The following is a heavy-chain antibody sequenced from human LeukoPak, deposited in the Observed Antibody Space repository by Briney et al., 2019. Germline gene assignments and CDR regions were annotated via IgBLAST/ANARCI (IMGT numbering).Heavy chain of an antibody. CDR3: ARELKGQLRSYYYYHMDV. Sequence: SATLSLTCTVSGGSISTSSYYWGWIRQPPGKGLEWIGSVYYSGSTYYNPSLKSRVTISVDTSKNQFSLRLSSVTAADTAVYYCARELKGQLRSYYYYHMDVWGKGTTVTVSS. V-gene: IGHV4-39*07. J-gene: IGHJ6*03. CDR2: VYYSGST. D-gene: IGHD2-2*01. CDR1: GGSISTSSYY.